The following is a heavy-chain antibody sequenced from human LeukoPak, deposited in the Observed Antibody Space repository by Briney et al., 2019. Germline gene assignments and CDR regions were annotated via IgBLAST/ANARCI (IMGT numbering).Heavy chain of an antibody. CDR3: TRVAAVAAYYFDY. CDR2: IRSKAYGGTT. V-gene: IGHV3-49*04. J-gene: IGHJ4*02. D-gene: IGHD6-19*01. CDR1: GFTFGDYA. Sequence: PGRSLRLSCTASGFTFGDYAMSWVRQAPGKGLEWVGFIRSKAYGGTTEYAASVKGRFTISRDDSKSIAYLQMNSLKTEDTAVYYWTRVAAVAAYYFDYWGQGTLVTVSS.